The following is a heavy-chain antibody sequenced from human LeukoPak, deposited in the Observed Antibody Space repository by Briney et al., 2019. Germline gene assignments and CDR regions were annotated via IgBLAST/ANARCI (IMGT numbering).Heavy chain of an antibody. J-gene: IGHJ6*03. V-gene: IGHV4-4*07. Sequence: PSETLSLTCTVSGGSISSYYWSWIRQPAGKGLEWIGRIYTSGSTNYNPSLKSRVTMSVDTSKNQFSLKLSSVTAADTAVYYCARGTAAYGPKGAYYYYMDVWGKGTTVTVSS. CDR2: IYTSGST. D-gene: IGHD1-26*01. CDR3: ARGTAAYGPKGAYYYYMDV. CDR1: GGSISSYY.